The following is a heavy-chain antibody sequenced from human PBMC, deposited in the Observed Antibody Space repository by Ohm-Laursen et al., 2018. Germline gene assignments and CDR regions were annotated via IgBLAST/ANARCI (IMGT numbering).Heavy chain of an antibody. J-gene: IGHJ5*02. CDR2: ISGSGGST. CDR3: AKDSVVYYDSSGYPVWFDP. CDR1: GFTFSSYA. D-gene: IGHD3-22*01. V-gene: IGHV3-23*01. Sequence: SLRLSCAASGFTFSSYAMSWVRQAPGKGLEWVSAISGSGGSTYYADSVKGRFTISRDNSKNTLYLQMNSLRAEDTAVYYCAKDSVVYYDSSGYPVWFDPWGQGTLVTVSS.